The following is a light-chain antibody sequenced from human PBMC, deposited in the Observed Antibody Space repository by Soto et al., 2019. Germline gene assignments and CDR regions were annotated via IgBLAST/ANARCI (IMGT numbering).Light chain of an antibody. CDR3: QQLNSYPLT. CDR1: QSISNY. V-gene: IGKV1-39*01. Sequence: DIQMTQSPSSLSASVGDRVTITCRARQSISNYLNWYQLKPGKVPKLLIYGASSRATGIPDRFSGSGSGTDFTLTISRLEPEDFATYYCQQLNSYPLTFGGGTKVDIK. J-gene: IGKJ4*01. CDR2: GAS.